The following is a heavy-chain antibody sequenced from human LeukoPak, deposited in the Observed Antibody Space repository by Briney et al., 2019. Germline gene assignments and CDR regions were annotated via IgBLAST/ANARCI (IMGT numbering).Heavy chain of an antibody. J-gene: IGHJ4*02. D-gene: IGHD2-15*01. V-gene: IGHV4-4*09. CDR2: IYTSGST. CDR1: GGSISSHC. CDR3: ARGRGRLLLIDY. Sequence: SETLSLTCTVSGGSISSHCWSWIRQPPGKGLEWIGNIYTSGSTNYNPSLKSRVTISMDTSKSQFSLKLSSVTAADSAVYYCARGRGRLLLIDYWGQGTLVTVSS.